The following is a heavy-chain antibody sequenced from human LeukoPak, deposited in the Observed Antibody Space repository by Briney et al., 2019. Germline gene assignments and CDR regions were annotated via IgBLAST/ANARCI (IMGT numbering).Heavy chain of an antibody. CDR1: GYTFTGYY. Sequence: GASVKVSCKASGYTFTGYYMHGVRQAPGQGLEWMGWINPNSGGTNYAQKFQGRVTMTRDTSISTAYMELSRLRSDDTAVYYCARALRFLEWLLSDWGQGTLVTVSS. V-gene: IGHV1-2*02. CDR3: ARALRFLEWLLSD. D-gene: IGHD3-3*01. CDR2: INPNSGGT. J-gene: IGHJ4*02.